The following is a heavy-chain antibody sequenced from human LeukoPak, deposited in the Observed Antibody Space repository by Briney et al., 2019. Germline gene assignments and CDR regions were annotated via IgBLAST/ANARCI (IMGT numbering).Heavy chain of an antibody. V-gene: IGHV4-61*08. CDR1: GGSISSGDYY. J-gene: IGHJ3*02. CDR3: ARDDYAGTAFDI. Sequence: SETLSLTCTVSGGSISSGDYYWSWIRQPPGKGLEWIGYIYYSGSTNYNPSLKSRVTISVDTSKNQFSLKLSSVTAADTAVYYCARDDYAGTAFDIWGQGTMVTVSS. D-gene: IGHD4-23*01. CDR2: IYYSGST.